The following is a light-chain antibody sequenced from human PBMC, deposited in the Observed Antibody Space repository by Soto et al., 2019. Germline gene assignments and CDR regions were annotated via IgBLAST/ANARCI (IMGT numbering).Light chain of an antibody. CDR2: EVS. J-gene: IGLJ1*01. Sequence: QSALTQPPSASGSPGQSVTISCTGTSSDVGGYNYVSWYQQHPGKAPKLMIYEVSERPSGVTDRFSGSKSSNTASPTVSGLQAEDEADYYCSSYAGSSNFVFGTGTKV. V-gene: IGLV2-8*01. CDR3: SSYAGSSNFV. CDR1: SSDVGGYNY.